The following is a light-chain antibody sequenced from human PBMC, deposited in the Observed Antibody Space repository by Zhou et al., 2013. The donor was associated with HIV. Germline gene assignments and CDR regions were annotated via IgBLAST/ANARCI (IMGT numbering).Light chain of an antibody. Sequence: DVVMTQSPLSLPVTLGQPASISCRSSQSLLHSNGYSYLDWYLQKPGQSPQVLIYLGSNRASGVPDRFSGSGSGTDFTLKISRVEAEDVGVYYCMQALQSPRTFGQGTKLEIK. CDR3: MQALQSPRT. V-gene: IGKV2-28*01. CDR2: LGS. J-gene: IGKJ2*01. CDR1: QSLLHSNGYSY.